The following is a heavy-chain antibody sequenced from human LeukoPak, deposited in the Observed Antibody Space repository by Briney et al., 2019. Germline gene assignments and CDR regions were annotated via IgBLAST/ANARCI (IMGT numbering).Heavy chain of an antibody. D-gene: IGHD3-16*02. Sequence: ASVKVSCKASGYTFTSYGISWVRQAPGQGLEWMGCISAYNGNTNYAQKLQGRVTMTTDTSTSTAYMELRSLRSDDTAVYYCAREVITFGGVIVSTYYFHYWGQGTLVTVSS. CDR1: GYTFTSYG. V-gene: IGHV1-18*01. J-gene: IGHJ4*02. CDR2: ISAYNGNT. CDR3: AREVITFGGVIVSTYYFHY.